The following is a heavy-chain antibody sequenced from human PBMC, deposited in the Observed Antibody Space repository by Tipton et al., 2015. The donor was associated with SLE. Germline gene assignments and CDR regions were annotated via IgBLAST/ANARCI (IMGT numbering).Heavy chain of an antibody. J-gene: IGHJ4*02. CDR3: ARDGAARGDFDY. D-gene: IGHD6-6*01. V-gene: IGHV4-34*01. Sequence: TLSLTCAVYGGSFSGYYWSWIRQSPGKGLEWIGEINHSGSTNYNPSLKSRVTISVDTSKNQFSLKLSSVTAADTAVYYCARDGAARGDFDYWGQGTLVTVSP. CDR1: GGSFSGYY. CDR2: INHSGST.